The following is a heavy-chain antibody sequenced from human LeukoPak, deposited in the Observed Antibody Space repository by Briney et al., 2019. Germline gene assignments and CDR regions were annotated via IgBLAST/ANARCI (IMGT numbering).Heavy chain of an antibody. Sequence: GGSLRLSCAASGFTFNAAYMSWLRQTPGMGLEWVGRLKSRSQGGTADYAAPVKGRFTISRDDSKNTLYLQMNSLKIEDTGVYYCATDRNWFDPWGQGTLVPVSS. V-gene: IGHV3-15*01. CDR2: LKSRSQGGTA. J-gene: IGHJ5*02. CDR1: GFTFNAAY. CDR3: ATDRNWFDP.